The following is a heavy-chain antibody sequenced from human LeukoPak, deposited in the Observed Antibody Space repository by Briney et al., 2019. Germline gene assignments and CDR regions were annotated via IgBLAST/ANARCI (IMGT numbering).Heavy chain of an antibody. CDR2: IYSGGST. CDR1: GFTVSSNY. J-gene: IGHJ3*02. D-gene: IGHD3-3*02. CDR3: ARGPLSDAFDI. V-gene: IGHV3-66*01. Sequence: QAGGSLRLSCAAPGFTVSSNYMSWVRQAPGKGLEWVSVIYSGGSTYYADSVKGRFTISRDNSKNTLYLQMNSLRAEDTAVYYCARGPLSDAFDIWGQGTMVTVSS.